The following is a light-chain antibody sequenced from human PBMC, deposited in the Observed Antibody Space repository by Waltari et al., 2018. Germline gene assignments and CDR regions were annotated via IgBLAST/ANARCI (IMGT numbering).Light chain of an antibody. CDR1: SDDVGFFNL. J-gene: IGLJ3*02. Sequence: QSALTQPASVSGSPGQSVTISCTGTSDDVGFFNLVSWYQHHPGKAPKLMIFAVRQRTSWVSSRFSSSKSGYTASLTISGLQAEDEADYYCCSYAGRSTWVGGGVTKVTVL. CDR3: CSYAGRSTWV. CDR2: AVR. V-gene: IGLV2-23*02.